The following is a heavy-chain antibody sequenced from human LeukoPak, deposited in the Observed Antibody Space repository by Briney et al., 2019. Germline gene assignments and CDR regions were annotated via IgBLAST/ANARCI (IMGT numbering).Heavy chain of an antibody. CDR2: ISSISTII. CDR3: ARDLHSGAYTFDY. V-gene: IGHV3-48*02. D-gene: IGHD1-26*01. Sequence: SGGSLRLSRAASGFTFNSFSMNWVRQAPGKGLEWLSYISSISTIIYYAGSVKGRFTISRDNAKNSLYLQMNSLRDEDTAVYYCARDLHSGAYTFDYWGQGTLVTVSS. J-gene: IGHJ4*02. CDR1: GFTFNSFS.